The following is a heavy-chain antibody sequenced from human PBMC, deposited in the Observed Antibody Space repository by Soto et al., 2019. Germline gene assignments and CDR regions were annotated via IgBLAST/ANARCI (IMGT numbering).Heavy chain of an antibody. J-gene: IGHJ6*03. CDR2: ISSSSSYI. D-gene: IGHD5-12*01. CDR3: ARGPVQSMATKNYYYYYYMDV. V-gene: IGHV3-21*01. Sequence: GGSLILSCAASGFTFSSYSMNWVRQAPGKGLEWVSSISSSSSYIYYADSVKGRFTISRDNAKNSLYLQMNSLRAEDTAVYYCARGPVQSMATKNYYYYYYMDVWGKGTTVTVSS. CDR1: GFTFSSYS.